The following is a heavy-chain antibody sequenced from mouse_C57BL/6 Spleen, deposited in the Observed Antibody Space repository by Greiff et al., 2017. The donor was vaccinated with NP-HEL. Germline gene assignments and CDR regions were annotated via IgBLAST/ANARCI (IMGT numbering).Heavy chain of an antibody. CDR2: IDPSDSYT. CDR3: ARYWRY. CDR1: GYTFTSYW. J-gene: IGHJ2*01. V-gene: IGHV1-50*01. Sequence: QVQLQQPGAELVKPGASVKLSCKASGYTFTSYWMQWVKQRPGQGLEWIGEIDPSDSYTNYNQKFKGKATLTVDTSSSTAYMQLSSLTSEDSAVYYCARYWRYWGQGTTLTVSS. D-gene: IGHD4-1*01.